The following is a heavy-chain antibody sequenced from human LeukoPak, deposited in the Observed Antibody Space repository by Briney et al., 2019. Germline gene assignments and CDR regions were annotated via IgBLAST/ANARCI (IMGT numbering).Heavy chain of an antibody. V-gene: IGHV7-4-1*02. Sequence: ASVKPSCKASGHTFTRYALNWVPQAPGHGLEWWGWINTNTGNPTYAQGFTGRFVSSLDTSVSTAYLQITSLKAEDTAVYYCARDGAAAGREYDYWGQGTLVTVSS. CDR1: GHTFTRYA. CDR3: ARDGAAAGREYDY. J-gene: IGHJ4*02. D-gene: IGHD6-13*01. CDR2: INTNTGNP.